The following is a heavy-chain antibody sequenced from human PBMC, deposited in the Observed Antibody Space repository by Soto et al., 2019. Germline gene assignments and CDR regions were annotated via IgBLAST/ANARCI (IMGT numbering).Heavy chain of an antibody. CDR2: INAGNGNT. Sequence: AASVKVSCKASGYTFTSYAMHWVRQAPGQRLEWMGWINAGNGNTKYSQKFQGRVTITRDTSASTAYMELSSLRSEDTAVYYCARDFRHLVPFAGPYWRPGTLVT. CDR3: ARDFRHLVPFAGPY. D-gene: IGHD3-10*01. J-gene: IGHJ1*01. CDR1: GYTFTSYA. V-gene: IGHV1-3*01.